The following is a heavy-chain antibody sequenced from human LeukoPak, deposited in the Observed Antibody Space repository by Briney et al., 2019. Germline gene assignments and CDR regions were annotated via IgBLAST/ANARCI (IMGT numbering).Heavy chain of an antibody. CDR3: ARDTRSSGWSYYFDY. D-gene: IGHD6-19*01. V-gene: IGHV1-18*01. Sequence: ASVKVSCKASGYTFTSYDINWVRLASGQGLEWMGWISAYNGNTNYAQKLQGRVTMTTDTSTSTAYMELRSLRSDDTAVYYCARDTRSSGWSYYFDYWGQGTLVTVSS. CDR2: ISAYNGNT. CDR1: GYTFTSYD. J-gene: IGHJ4*02.